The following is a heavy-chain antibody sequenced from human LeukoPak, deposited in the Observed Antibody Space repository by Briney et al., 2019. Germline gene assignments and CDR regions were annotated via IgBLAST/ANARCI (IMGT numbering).Heavy chain of an antibody. Sequence: GGSLRLSCAASGFPFNSFWMHWIRQAPGKGLVWVSDMNEYSTTIRYADSVKGRFTISRDNAKSILYLQMNNLRAEDTAMYFCARGGVNPVDHWGQGTLVTVSS. V-gene: IGHV3-74*01. CDR2: MNEYSTTI. D-gene: IGHD1-14*01. J-gene: IGHJ4*02. CDR1: GFPFNSFW. CDR3: ARGGVNPVDH.